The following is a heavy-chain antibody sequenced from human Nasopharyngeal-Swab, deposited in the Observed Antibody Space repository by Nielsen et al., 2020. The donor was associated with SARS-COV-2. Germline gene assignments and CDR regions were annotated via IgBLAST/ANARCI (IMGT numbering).Heavy chain of an antibody. J-gene: IGHJ4*02. CDR2: ISYDGYNK. Sequence: SLKISCAASGFTFSNYPIHWVRQTPDKGLEWVGIISYDGYNKEYSDSVKGRFTISRDNSKNTVYLQMNSLSTEDTAVYYCARDGLDWLFPYGYFDYWGQGTLVTVSS. D-gene: IGHD3/OR15-3a*01. CDR1: GFTFSNYP. V-gene: IGHV3-30*04. CDR3: ARDGLDWLFPYGYFDY.